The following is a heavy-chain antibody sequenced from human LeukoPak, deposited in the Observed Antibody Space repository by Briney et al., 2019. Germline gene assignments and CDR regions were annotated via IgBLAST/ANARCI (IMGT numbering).Heavy chain of an antibody. Sequence: ASVKVSCKASGYTFTSYGISWVRQAPGQGLEWMGGIIPIFGTANYAQKFQGRVTITADESTSTAYMELSSLRSEDTAVYYCARDQPFSPWGQGTLVTVSS. V-gene: IGHV1-69*13. J-gene: IGHJ5*02. CDR2: IIPIFGTA. CDR3: ARDQPFSP. CDR1: GYTFTSYG.